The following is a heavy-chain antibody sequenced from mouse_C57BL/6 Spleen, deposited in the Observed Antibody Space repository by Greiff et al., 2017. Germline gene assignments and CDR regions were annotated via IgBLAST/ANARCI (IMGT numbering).Heavy chain of an antibody. Sequence: EVQRVESGGDLVKPGGSLKLSCAASGFTFSSYGMSWVRQTPDKRLEWVATISSGGSYTYYPDSVKGRFTISRDNAKNTLYLQMSSLKSEDTAMYYCARGGGDYFDYWGQGTTLTVSS. J-gene: IGHJ2*01. V-gene: IGHV5-6*01. CDR3: ARGGGDYFDY. CDR2: ISSGGSYT. CDR1: GFTFSSYG.